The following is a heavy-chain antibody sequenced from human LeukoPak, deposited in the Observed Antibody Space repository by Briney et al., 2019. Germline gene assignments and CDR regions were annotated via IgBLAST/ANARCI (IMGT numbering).Heavy chain of an antibody. V-gene: IGHV4-59*01. CDR3: ARDRGYSYGLDV. CDR1: GGSISSYY. D-gene: IGHD5-18*01. CDR2: IYYSGSS. J-gene: IGHJ6*02. Sequence: SETLSLTCTVSGGSISSYYWSWIRQPPGKGLEWIGYIYYSGSSNYNPSLKSRVTISVDTSKNQFSLKLSSVTAADTAVYYCARDRGYSYGLDVWGQGTTVTVSS.